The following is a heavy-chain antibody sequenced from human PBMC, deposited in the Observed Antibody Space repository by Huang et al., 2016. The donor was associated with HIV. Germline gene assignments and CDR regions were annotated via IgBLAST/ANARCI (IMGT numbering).Heavy chain of an antibody. CDR3: ARDLGTTVVPDGMDV. D-gene: IGHD4-17*01. CDR1: GYTFISYG. CDR2: ISPSYGYT. J-gene: IGHJ6*02. Sequence: QVQLVQSGAEVKKPGASVKVSCRASGYTFISYGITWVRQAPGQGLEWMGWISPSYGYTNYAQQFQGRVTMTTDTSTNTGYMEVRSLRSDDTAVYYCARDLGTTVVPDGMDVWGQGTTVTVSS. V-gene: IGHV1-18*04.